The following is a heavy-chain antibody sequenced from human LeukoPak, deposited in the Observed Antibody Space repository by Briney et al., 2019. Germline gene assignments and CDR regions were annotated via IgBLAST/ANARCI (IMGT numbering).Heavy chain of an antibody. CDR2: INQDGSGK. V-gene: IGHV3-7*01. D-gene: IGHD2-15*01. J-gene: IGHJ4*02. Sequence: GGSLRLSCAASGFTFSNYLMSWVRPAPKNGLEWVANINQDGSGKSYVDSVKGRFTISRDNAKSSLFLEMNSLRVEDTAMYYCARTSRSSSIDDWGQGTLVTVSS. CDR3: ARTSRSSSIDD. CDR1: GFTFSNYL.